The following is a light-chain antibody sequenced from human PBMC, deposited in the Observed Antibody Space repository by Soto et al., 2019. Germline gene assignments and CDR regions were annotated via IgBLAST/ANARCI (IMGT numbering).Light chain of an antibody. CDR1: SSNIGAGYD. Sequence: QSVLTQPPSVSGAPGQRVTIFCTASSSNIGAGYDVHWYQRLPGTAPKLLIYGNSNQPSGVPDRFSGSKSGTSASLDITGLKADDEADYYCQSYDSSLTPVVFGGGTKLTVL. J-gene: IGLJ2*01. CDR3: QSYDSSLTPVV. CDR2: GNS. V-gene: IGLV1-40*01.